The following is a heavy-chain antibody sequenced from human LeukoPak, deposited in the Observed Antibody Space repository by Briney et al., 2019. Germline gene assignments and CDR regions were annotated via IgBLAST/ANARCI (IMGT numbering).Heavy chain of an antibody. D-gene: IGHD4-23*01. V-gene: IGHV3-7*01. CDR2: MKEDGGEI. J-gene: IGHJ5*02. CDR3: TRDRGYSTFDN. Sequence: GGSLRLSCAASGFPFSNYWMSWVRQAPGKGLEWVANMKEDGGEINYVDSVKGRFTISRDNAKNSLYLHMNSLRVEDTAVYYCTRDRGYSTFDNWGQGTLVTVSS. CDR1: GFPFSNYW.